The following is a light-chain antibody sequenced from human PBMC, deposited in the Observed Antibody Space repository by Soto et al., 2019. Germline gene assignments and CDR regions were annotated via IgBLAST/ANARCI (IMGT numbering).Light chain of an antibody. CDR2: WAS. V-gene: IGKV4-1*01. CDR3: QQYYSIPQT. Sequence: DIVMTQSPDSLAVSLGERATLNCKSSQSVLYSSKNKNYLAWYQQKPGQPPKLLVYWASTRESGVPDRFSGSGSGTDFTLTLSNLQAEDVAVYYCQQYYSIPQTFGQGTKLEIK. CDR1: QSVLYSSKNKNY. J-gene: IGKJ2*01.